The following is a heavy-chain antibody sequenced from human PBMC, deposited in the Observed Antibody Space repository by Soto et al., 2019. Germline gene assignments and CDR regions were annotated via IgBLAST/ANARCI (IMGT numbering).Heavy chain of an antibody. CDR3: ATTDTIAARPYYYYGMDV. CDR2: IIPIFGTA. CDR1: GGTFSSYA. Sequence: SVKVSCKASGGTFSSYAISWVRQAPGQGLEWMGGIIPIFGTANYAQKFQGRVTITADESTSTAYMELSSLRSEDTAVYYCATTDTIAARPYYYYGMDVWGQGTTVTVSS. D-gene: IGHD6-6*01. V-gene: IGHV1-69*13. J-gene: IGHJ6*02.